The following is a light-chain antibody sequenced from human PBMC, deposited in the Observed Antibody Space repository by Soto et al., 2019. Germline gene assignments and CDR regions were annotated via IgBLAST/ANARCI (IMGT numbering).Light chain of an antibody. CDR2: GAS. CDR3: QQYGSSGT. J-gene: IGKJ1*01. V-gene: IGKV3-20*01. Sequence: LTQSPSFLSASVGDRVTITCRASQDISYYLAWYQQKPGQAPRLLIYGASNRATGIPDRFSGSGSGTDFTLTISRLEPEDFAVYYCQQYGSSGTFGQGTKVDIK. CDR1: QDISYY.